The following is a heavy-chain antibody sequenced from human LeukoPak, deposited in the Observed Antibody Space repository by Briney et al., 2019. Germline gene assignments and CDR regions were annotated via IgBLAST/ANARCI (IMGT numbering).Heavy chain of an antibody. CDR3: AKPQSSSSWSPVDY. D-gene: IGHD6-6*01. V-gene: IGHV3-23*01. J-gene: IGHJ4*02. CDR1: GFTFSSYA. CDR2: ISGSGGST. Sequence: PGGSLRLSCATSGFTFSSYAMSWVRQAPGKGLDWVSGISGSGGSTYYADSVKGRFTISRDNSKNTLYLQMNSLRAEDTAVYYCAKPQSSSSWSPVDYWGQGTLVTVSS.